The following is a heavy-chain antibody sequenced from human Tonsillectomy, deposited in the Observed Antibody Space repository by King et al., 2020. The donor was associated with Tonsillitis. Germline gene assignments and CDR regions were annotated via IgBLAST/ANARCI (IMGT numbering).Heavy chain of an antibody. CDR2: ISRSSSTI. V-gene: IGHV3-48*01. Sequence: QLVQSGGGLVQPGGSLRLSCAASGFTFSSYTMNWVRQAPGKGLEWVSYISRSSSTIYYADSVKGRFTISRDNAKNSLYLQMNSLRAEDTAVYYCAREGGFTYGSSWFDPWGQGTLVTVSS. CDR1: GFTFSSYT. CDR3: AREGGFTYGSSWFDP. D-gene: IGHD5-18*01. J-gene: IGHJ5*02.